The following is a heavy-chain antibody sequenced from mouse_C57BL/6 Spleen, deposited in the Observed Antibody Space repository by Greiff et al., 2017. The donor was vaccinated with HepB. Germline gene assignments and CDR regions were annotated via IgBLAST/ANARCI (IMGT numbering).Heavy chain of an antibody. J-gene: IGHJ4*01. Sequence: EVKLMESGPELVKPGASVKIPCKASGYTFTDYNMDWVKQSHGKSLEWIGDINPNNGGTIYNQKFKGKATLTVDKSSSTAYMELRSLTSEDTAVYYCARAIYYDYDVGYYYAMDYWGQGTSVTVSS. CDR1: GYTFTDYN. V-gene: IGHV1-18*01. D-gene: IGHD2-4*01. CDR3: ARAIYYDYDVGYYYAMDY. CDR2: INPNNGGT.